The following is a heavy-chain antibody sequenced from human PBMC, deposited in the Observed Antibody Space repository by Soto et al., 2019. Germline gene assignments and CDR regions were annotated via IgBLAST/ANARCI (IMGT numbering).Heavy chain of an antibody. D-gene: IGHD2-15*01. CDR2: ISAYNGNT. Sequence: QVQLVQSGAEVKKPGASVKVSCKASGYTFTNYGISWVRQAPGQGLEWMGWISAYNGNTKYAQKVQGRVTMTTDTSTSTAYMELRSLRSDDTAVYYCATDLCSGCWFEPWGQGTLVTVSS. CDR3: ATDLCSGCWFEP. J-gene: IGHJ5*02. CDR1: GYTFTNYG. V-gene: IGHV1-18*01.